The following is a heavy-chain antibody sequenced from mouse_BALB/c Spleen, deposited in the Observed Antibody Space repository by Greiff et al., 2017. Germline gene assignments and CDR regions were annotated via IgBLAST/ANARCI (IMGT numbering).Heavy chain of an antibody. CDR1: GYTFTSYW. V-gene: IGHV1-7*01. CDR2: INPSTGYT. Sequence: QVQLQQSGAELAKPGASVKMSCKASGYTFTSYWMHWVKQRPGQGLEWIGYINPSTGYTEYNQKFKDKATLTADKSSSTAYMQLSSLTSEDSAVYYCATPSLDWYFDVWGAGTTVTVSS. CDR3: ATPSLDWYFDV. D-gene: IGHD2-10*02. J-gene: IGHJ1*01.